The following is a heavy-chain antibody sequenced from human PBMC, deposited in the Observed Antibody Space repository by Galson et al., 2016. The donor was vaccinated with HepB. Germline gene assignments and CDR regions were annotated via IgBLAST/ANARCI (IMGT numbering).Heavy chain of an antibody. D-gene: IGHD3/OR15-3a*01. CDR1: GVTVSNNY. Sequence: SLRLSCAASGVTVSNNYMSWVRQAPGRGLEWVSVIYSGGDTYYADSVKGRFTISRDNFGNTVYLQMNSLRAEDTAIYYCARDTWTWNGGQGTLVTVSS. CDR3: ARDTWTWN. V-gene: IGHV3-66*01. CDR2: IYSGGDT. J-gene: IGHJ4*02.